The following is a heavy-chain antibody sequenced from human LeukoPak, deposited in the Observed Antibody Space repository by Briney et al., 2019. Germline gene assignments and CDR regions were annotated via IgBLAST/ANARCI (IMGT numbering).Heavy chain of an antibody. J-gene: IGHJ4*02. CDR1: GFIFSSYS. CDR3: ARDLKTLITMIAAYYYVQARGNLNFDS. CDR2: ISSGGSYI. V-gene: IGHV3-21*01. Sequence: PGGSLRLSCAASGFIFSSYSMNWVRQAPGKGLEWVSSISSGGSYIYYADSVKGRLTISRDNAKNSLYLQMNSLRAEDTAAYSCARDLKTLITMIAAYYYVQARGNLNFDSWGQGTLVTVSS. D-gene: IGHD3-22*01.